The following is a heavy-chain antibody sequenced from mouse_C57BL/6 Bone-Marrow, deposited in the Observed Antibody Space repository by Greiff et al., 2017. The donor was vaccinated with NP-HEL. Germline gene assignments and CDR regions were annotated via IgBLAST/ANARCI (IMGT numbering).Heavy chain of an antibody. V-gene: IGHV1-55*01. Sequence: QVQLQQPGAELVKPGASVKMSCKASGYTFTSYWITWVKQRPGQGLEWIGDIYPGSGSTNYNEKFKSKATLTVDTSSSTAYMQLSSLTSEDSAVYYCAREILYYFNWYFDVWGTGTTVTVSS. CDR2: IYPGSGST. CDR3: AREILYYFNWYFDV. D-gene: IGHD1-1*01. J-gene: IGHJ1*03. CDR1: GYTFTSYW.